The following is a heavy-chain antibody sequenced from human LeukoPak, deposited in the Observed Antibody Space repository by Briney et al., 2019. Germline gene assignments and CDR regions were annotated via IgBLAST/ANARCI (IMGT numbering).Heavy chain of an antibody. V-gene: IGHV3-11*04. CDR3: ARDCSSTSCYRTLDY. Sequence: GGSLRLSCAASGFTFSDYYMSWIRQAPGKGLEWVSYISSSGSTIYYADSVKGRFTISRDNAKNSLYLQMSRLRAEDTAVYYCARDCSSTSCYRTLDYWGQGTLVTVSS. D-gene: IGHD2-2*01. CDR2: ISSSGSTI. J-gene: IGHJ4*02. CDR1: GFTFSDYY.